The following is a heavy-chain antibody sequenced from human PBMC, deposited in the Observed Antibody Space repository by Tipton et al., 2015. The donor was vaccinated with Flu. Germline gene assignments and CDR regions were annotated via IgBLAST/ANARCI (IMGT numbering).Heavy chain of an antibody. D-gene: IGHD3-10*01. Sequence: TLSLTCSVSGYSITSGYYWGWFRQPPGKGLEWIGSISHGGGTYYNPSLKSRVTISVDTSKNQFSLKLSSVTATDTAVYYCARAYGSGVHWFDTWGQGTLVTVSS. J-gene: IGHJ5*02. V-gene: IGHV4-38-2*02. CDR2: ISHGGGT. CDR3: ARAYGSGVHWFDT. CDR1: GYSITSGYY.